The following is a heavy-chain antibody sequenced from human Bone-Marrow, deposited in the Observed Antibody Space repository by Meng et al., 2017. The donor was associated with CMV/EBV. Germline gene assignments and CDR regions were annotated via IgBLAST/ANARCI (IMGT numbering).Heavy chain of an antibody. Sequence: GESLKISCAASGFTFSDYYMNWVRQAPGKGLEWVSSISSSSTIYNADSVKGRSPISRDNARNSLYLQMNSLTAEDTAVYYCARGRFDFWGQGTLVTVSS. V-gene: IGHV3-69-1*01. CDR2: ISSSSTI. CDR3: ARGRFDF. CDR1: GFTFSDYY. J-gene: IGHJ4*01.